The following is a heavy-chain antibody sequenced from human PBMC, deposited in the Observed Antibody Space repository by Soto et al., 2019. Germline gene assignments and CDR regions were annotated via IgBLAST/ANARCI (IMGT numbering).Heavy chain of an antibody. CDR1: GASVSSGTHF. Sequence: QVQLQESGPGLVKPSETLSLTCTVSGASVSSGTHFWSWIRQPPGKGLEWIGNIHYRGSTSYNPSLRGRVTISLDMSKNQFSLKVTSVTAADTAVYFCARGLRPYCSTTICHPADVVWGQGTTVTVSS. V-gene: IGHV4-61*01. CDR2: IHYRGST. D-gene: IGHD2-21*01. J-gene: IGHJ6*02. CDR3: ARGLRPYCSTTICHPADVV.